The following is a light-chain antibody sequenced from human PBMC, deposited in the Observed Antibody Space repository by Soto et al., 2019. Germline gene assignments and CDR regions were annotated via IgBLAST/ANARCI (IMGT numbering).Light chain of an antibody. CDR1: QSVRD. Sequence: EIVLTQSPVTLSLSPGERATLSCRASQSVRDLAWYQQKPGQTPRLLIYDVSNRATGIPARFSGSGSGTDFALTISRLETDDSAVYYCQQYGGSPFTFGPGTKVDIK. CDR2: DVS. V-gene: IGKV3-20*01. CDR3: QQYGGSPFT. J-gene: IGKJ3*01.